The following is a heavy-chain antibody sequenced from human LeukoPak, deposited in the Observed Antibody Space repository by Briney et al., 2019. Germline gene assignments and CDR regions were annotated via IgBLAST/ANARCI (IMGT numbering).Heavy chain of an antibody. CDR1: GFNFDRYT. Sequence: GGSLRLSCATSGFNFDRYTIHWVRQAPGKGLEWVSPAGGAGGTTFYSDSVRGRFTISRDSGRKSVYLQMNSLTTDDTAFYFCAKELDTMFFDYWGQGALVTVSS. V-gene: IGHV3-43*01. J-gene: IGHJ4*02. CDR2: AGGAGGTT. D-gene: IGHD3-10*02. CDR3: AKELDTMFFDY.